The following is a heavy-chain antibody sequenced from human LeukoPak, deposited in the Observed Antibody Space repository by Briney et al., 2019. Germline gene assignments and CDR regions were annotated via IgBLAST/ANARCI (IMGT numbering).Heavy chain of an antibody. CDR3: ARDGGGEGREGYYYYGMDV. CDR1: GGTFRSYA. D-gene: IGHD4-23*01. CDR2: ISAYNGNT. V-gene: IGHV1-18*01. J-gene: IGHJ6*02. Sequence: GASVKLSCKASGGTFRSYAISWVRQAPGQGLEWMGWISAYNGNTNYAQKLQGRVTMTTDTSTSTAYMELRSLRSDDTAVYYCARDGGGEGREGYYYYGMDVWGQGTTVTVSS.